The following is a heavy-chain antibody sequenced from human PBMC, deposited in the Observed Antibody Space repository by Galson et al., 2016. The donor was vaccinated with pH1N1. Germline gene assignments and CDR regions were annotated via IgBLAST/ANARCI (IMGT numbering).Heavy chain of an antibody. CDR2: IYTSGST. V-gene: IGHV4-61*09. Sequence: TLSLTCAVSGASISSGTHYWGWIRQPAGKGLEWIGNIYTSGSTNYNPSLQSRVSISVDTSNNRSSLQLISVTTTDTAVYFCAREPMRNPHHFDYWGRGILVAVSS. CDR1: GASISSGTHY. CDR3: AREPMRNPHHFDY. J-gene: IGHJ4*02.